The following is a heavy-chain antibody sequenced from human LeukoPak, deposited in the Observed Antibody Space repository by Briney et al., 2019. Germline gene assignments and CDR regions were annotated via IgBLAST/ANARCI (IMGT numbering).Heavy chain of an antibody. J-gene: IGHJ4*02. CDR1: GYSFTSYW. D-gene: IGHD6-6*01. CDR3: ARVAITGYSSSSDYFDN. V-gene: IGHV5-51*01. CDR2: IYPGDSDT. Sequence: LGESLKISCKGSGYSFTSYWIGWVRQMPGKGLEWMGIIYPGDSDTRYNPSFQGQVTISADRSISTAYLQWSSLKASDTAMYYCARVAITGYSSSSDYFDNWGQGTLVTVSS.